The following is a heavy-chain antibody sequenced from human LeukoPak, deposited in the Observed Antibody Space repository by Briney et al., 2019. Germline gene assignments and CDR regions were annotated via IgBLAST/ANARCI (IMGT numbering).Heavy chain of an antibody. CDR1: GGSISSSSYY. CDR2: IYYSGST. Sequence: SETLSLTCTVSGGSISSSSYYWGWIRQPPGKGLEWIGSIYYSGSTYYNPSLKGRVTISVDTSKNQFSLKLSSVTAADTAVYYCARAPGYYYYMDVWGKGTTVTISS. D-gene: IGHD7-27*01. J-gene: IGHJ6*03. CDR3: ARAPGYYYYMDV. V-gene: IGHV4-39*01.